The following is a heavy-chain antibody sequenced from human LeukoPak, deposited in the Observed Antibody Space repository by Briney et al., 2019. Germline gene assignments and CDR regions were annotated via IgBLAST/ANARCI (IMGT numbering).Heavy chain of an antibody. D-gene: IGHD6-13*01. V-gene: IGHV5-51*01. J-gene: IGHJ4*02. CDR3: ARLASSCAHYFDY. CDR2: IYPGDSDT. CDR1: GYSFTSYW. Sequence: GESLTISCKGSGYSFTSYWIGWVRQMPGKGLEWMGIIYPGDSDTSYSPSFQGQVTISAGKSISTAYLQWSSLKASDTAIYYCARLASSCAHYFDYWGQGTLVTVSS.